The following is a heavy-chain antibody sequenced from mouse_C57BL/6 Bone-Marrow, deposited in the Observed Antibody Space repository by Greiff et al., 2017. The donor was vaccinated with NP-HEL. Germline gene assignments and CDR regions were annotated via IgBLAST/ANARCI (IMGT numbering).Heavy chain of an antibody. CDR3: ARRTTVGAPYCDY. J-gene: IGHJ2*01. CDR2: ISYSGST. Sequence: VQLKESGPGLAKPSQTLSLTCSVTGYSITSDYWNWIRKFPGNKLEYMGYISYSGSTYYNPSLKSRISITRDTSKNQYYLQLNPGTTEDPATDHCARRTTVGAPYCDYWGQGTTLTVSS. CDR1: GYSITSDY. V-gene: IGHV3-8*01. D-gene: IGHD1-1*01.